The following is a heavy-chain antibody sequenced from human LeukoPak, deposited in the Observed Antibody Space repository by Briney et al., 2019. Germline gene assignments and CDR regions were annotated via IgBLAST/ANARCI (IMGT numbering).Heavy chain of an antibody. J-gene: IGHJ4*02. CDR3: ARGNSVAGTDISY. D-gene: IGHD6-19*01. CDR1: GFTFSTYS. Sequence: WGSLRLSCAASGFTFSTYSMNWVRQAPGKGLEWVSSISSSSGYIYYADSVKGRFTISRGNAKNSLYLQMNSLRAEDTAVYYCARGNSVAGTDISYWGQGTLVTVSS. CDR2: ISSSSGYI. V-gene: IGHV3-21*01.